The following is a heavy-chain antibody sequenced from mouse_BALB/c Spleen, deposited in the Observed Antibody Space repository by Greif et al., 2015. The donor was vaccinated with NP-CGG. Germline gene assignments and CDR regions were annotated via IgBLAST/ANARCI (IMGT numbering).Heavy chain of an antibody. D-gene: IGHD1-2*01. CDR3: ARNDGTTAPLAY. Sequence: EVHLVESGGGLVKPGGSLKLSCAASGSTFSSYAMSWVRQTPEKRLEWVASISSGGSTYYPDSVKGRFTISRDNARDILYLQMSSLRSEDTAMYYCARNDGTTAPLAYWGQGTLVTVSA. J-gene: IGHJ3*01. CDR2: ISSGGST. CDR1: GSTFSSYA. V-gene: IGHV5-6-5*01.